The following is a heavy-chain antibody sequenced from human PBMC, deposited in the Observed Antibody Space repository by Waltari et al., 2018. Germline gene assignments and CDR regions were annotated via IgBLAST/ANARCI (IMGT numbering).Heavy chain of an antibody. CDR2: IHRSGRT. CDR3: ARDRGRGLYFDS. V-gene: IGHV4-4*02. Sequence: QLQLQQSGPGLVKPSESLSLPGRVSGDSMSEIYWWSWVRQSPEKGLEWIGQIHRSGRTYYNPSLESRVSVSMDTSNNKFFLKLSSAIAADTAVYYCARDRGRGLYFDSWGQGTLVTVSP. J-gene: IGHJ4*02. CDR1: GDSMSEIYW. D-gene: IGHD2-15*01.